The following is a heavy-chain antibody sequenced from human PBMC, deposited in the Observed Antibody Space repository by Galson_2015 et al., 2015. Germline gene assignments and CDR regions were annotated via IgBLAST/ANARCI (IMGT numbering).Heavy chain of an antibody. D-gene: IGHD3-3*01. V-gene: IGHV1-69*13. CDR1: GRTFSSYA. J-gene: IGHJ6*02. CDR2: IIPIFGTA. CDR3: AREVLEWLSYYYYGMDV. Sequence: SVKVSCKASGRTFSSYAISWVRQAPGQGLEWMGGIIPIFGTANYAQKFQGRVTITADESTSTASMELSSLRSDDTAVYYCAREVLEWLSYYYYGMDVWGQGTTVTVSS.